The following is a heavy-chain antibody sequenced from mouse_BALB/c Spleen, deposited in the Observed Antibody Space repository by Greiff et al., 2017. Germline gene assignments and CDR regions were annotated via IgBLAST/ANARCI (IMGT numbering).Heavy chain of an antibody. Sequence: QVQLQQPGAELVMPGASVKMSCKASGYTFTDYWMHWVKQRPGQGLEWIGAIDTSDSYTSYNQKFKGKATLTVDESSSTAYMQLSSLTSEDSAVYYCARSRDGMWYFDVWGAGTTVTVSS. J-gene: IGHJ1*01. CDR1: GYTFTDYW. CDR2: IDTSDSYT. V-gene: IGHV1-69*01. D-gene: IGHD3-3*01. CDR3: ARSRDGMWYFDV.